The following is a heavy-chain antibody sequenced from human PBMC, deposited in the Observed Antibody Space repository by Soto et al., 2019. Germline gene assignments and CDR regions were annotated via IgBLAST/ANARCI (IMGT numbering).Heavy chain of an antibody. D-gene: IGHD3-3*01. CDR2: INHSGST. CDR3: ARGPPFGR. Sequence: SETLSLTCAVYGGSFSGYYWNWIRQPPGKGLEWIGEINHSGSTNYNPSLKSRVTISVDTSKNQFSLKLSSVTAADTAVYYCARGPPFGRGGQGTLVTVS. J-gene: IGHJ4*02. V-gene: IGHV4-34*01. CDR1: GGSFSGYY.